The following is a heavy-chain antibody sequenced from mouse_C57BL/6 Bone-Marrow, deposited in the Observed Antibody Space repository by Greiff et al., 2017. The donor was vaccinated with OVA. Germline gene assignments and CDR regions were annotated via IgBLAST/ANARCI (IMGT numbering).Heavy chain of an antibody. CDR3: ARSLYGYDGAWFAY. J-gene: IGHJ3*01. V-gene: IGHV1-55*01. Sequence: QVQLQHPVAELVKPGASVKMSCKASGYTFTSYWITWVKQRPGQGLEWIGDIYPGSGSTNYNEKFKSKATLTVDTSSSTAYMQLSSLTSEDSAVYYCARSLYGYDGAWFAYWGQGTLVTVSA. CDR2: IYPGSGST. CDR1: GYTFTSYW. D-gene: IGHD2-2*01.